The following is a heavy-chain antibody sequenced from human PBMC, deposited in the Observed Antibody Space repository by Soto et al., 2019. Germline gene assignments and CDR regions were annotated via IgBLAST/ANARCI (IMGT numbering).Heavy chain of an antibody. D-gene: IGHD3-22*01. V-gene: IGHV4-39*01. J-gene: IGHJ4*02. CDR3: ARLKYDSRGSLDCFDY. CDR2: IYYSGST. Sequence: SETLSLTCTVSGGSISSSSYYWGWIRQPPGKGLEWIGSIYYSGSTYYNPSLKSRVTISVDTSKNQFSLKLSSVTAADTAVYYCARLKYDSRGSLDCFDYWGQGALVTVSS. CDR1: GGSISSSSYY.